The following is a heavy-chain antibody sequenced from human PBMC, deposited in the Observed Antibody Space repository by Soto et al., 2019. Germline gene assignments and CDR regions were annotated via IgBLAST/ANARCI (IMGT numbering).Heavy chain of an antibody. V-gene: IGHV4-30-4*01. CDR3: ARGPTAEKVDS. Sequence: QVHLQESGPGLVRPSQTLSLTCSVSGASIYNGGYFWSWIRQSPGRGLEWIGHILNSGSPYNNPSLKSRVTISADASRNQFSLALPSGTAADTAMYSCARGPTAEKVDSCGQGSLVTGSS. J-gene: IGHJ4*02. CDR2: ILNSGSP. CDR1: GASIYNGGYF.